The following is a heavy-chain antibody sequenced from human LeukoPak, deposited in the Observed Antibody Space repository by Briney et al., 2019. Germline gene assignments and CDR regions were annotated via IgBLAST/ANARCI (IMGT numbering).Heavy chain of an antibody. Sequence: PSETLSLICAVYGGSFSGYYWSWIRQPPGKGLRWIGYIYYGGSTNYNPSLKSRVTVSVDSSKNQFSLRLTSVTAADTALYYCARGSDSSGWRRFDYWGQGILVTVSS. V-gene: IGHV4-59*01. CDR3: ARGSDSSGWRRFDY. CDR2: IYYGGST. CDR1: GGSFSGYY. J-gene: IGHJ4*02. D-gene: IGHD6-19*01.